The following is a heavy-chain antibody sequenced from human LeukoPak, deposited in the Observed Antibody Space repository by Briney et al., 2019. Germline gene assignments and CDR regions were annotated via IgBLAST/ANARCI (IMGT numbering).Heavy chain of an antibody. CDR1: GTFVSGFY. J-gene: IGHJ5*02. D-gene: IGHD2-8*01. Sequence: SETLSLTCTVSGTFVSGFYWTWIRQPPGKGLEWIGSIYYSGSTYYNPSLKSRVTISVDTSKNQFSLKLSSVTAADTAVYYCARHVWILAAAPNWFDPWGQGTLVTVSS. V-gene: IGHV4-39*01. CDR2: IYYSGST. CDR3: ARHVWILAAAPNWFDP.